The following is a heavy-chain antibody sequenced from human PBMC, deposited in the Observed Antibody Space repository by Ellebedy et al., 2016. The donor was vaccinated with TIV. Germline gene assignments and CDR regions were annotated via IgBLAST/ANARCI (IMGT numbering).Heavy chain of an antibody. Sequence: AASVKVSCKTSGYTFINYGISWVRQAPGQGLEWMGWINTATGNTNYAQKFQGRVTMTADTSTSTAYMEMRNLRFDDRAVFSSARFRKGDQYYWGKGTLVTVS. D-gene: IGHD1-26*01. CDR2: INTATGNT. J-gene: IGHJ4*02. CDR1: GYTFINYG. CDR3: ARFRKGDQYY. V-gene: IGHV1-18*04.